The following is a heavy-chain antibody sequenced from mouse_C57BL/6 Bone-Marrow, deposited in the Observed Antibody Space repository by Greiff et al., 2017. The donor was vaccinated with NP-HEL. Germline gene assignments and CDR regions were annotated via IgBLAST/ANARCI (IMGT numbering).Heavy chain of an antibody. V-gene: IGHV1-81*01. D-gene: IGHD1-1*01. CDR1: GYTFTSYG. CDR3: ARSRYYGAWFAY. J-gene: IGHJ3*01. CDR2: IYPRSGNT. Sequence: QVQLQQSGAELARPGASVKLSCKASGYTFTSYGISWVKQRTGQGLEWIGEIYPRSGNTYYNEKFKGKATLTADKSSSTAYMELRSLTSEDSAVYFCARSRYYGAWFAYWGQGTLVTVSA.